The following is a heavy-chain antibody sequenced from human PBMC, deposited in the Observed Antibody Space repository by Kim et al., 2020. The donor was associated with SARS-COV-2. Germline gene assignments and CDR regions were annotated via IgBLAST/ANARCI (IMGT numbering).Heavy chain of an antibody. CDR3: ARHLVVPYYYDSSGYSHFFDY. Sequence: GESLKISCKGSGYSFTSYWISWVRQMPGKGLEWMGRIDPSDSYTNYSPSFQGHVTISADKSISTAYLQWSSLKASDTAMYYCARHLVVPYYYDSSGYSHFFDYWGQGTLVTVSS. J-gene: IGHJ4*02. CDR1: GYSFTSYW. D-gene: IGHD3-22*01. CDR2: IDPSDSYT. V-gene: IGHV5-10-1*01.